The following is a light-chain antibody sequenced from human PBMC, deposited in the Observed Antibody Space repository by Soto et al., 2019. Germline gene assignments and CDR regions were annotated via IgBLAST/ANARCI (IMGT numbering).Light chain of an antibody. Sequence: QSVLTQPASFSGSPGQSITISCTGTSNDIGSFNLVSWYQQFPGEVPKLIIYESYKRPSGISTRFSASRSDNTASLTIPGLQAEDEGDYYCSSYSGSNNFVFGTGSEVAVL. V-gene: IGLV2-23*01. J-gene: IGLJ1*01. CDR1: SNDIGSFNL. CDR2: ESY. CDR3: SSYSGSNNFV.